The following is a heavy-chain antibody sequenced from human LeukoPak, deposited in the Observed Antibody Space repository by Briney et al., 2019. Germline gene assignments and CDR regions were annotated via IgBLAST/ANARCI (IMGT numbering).Heavy chain of an antibody. Sequence: ASVKVSCKASGYTFTGYYMHWVRQAPGQGLEWMGWINPNSGGTDYAQKFQGRVTMTRDTSISTTYMVLRSLRSDDTAVYYCVRDRDATPDDVRDYWGQGTLVTVSS. CDR3: VRDRDATPDDVRDY. CDR1: GYTFTGYY. CDR2: INPNSGGT. V-gene: IGHV1-2*02. D-gene: IGHD2-21*02. J-gene: IGHJ4*02.